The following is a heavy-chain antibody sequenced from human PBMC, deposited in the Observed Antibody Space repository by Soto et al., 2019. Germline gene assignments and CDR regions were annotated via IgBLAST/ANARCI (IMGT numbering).Heavy chain of an antibody. V-gene: IGHV3-30*18. D-gene: IGHD1-26*01. CDR3: EKDQDLAASRGID. CDR2: ISNDGSDK. Sequence: QVQLVESGGGVVQPGRSLRLSCAASGFTFNNYGIHWVRQAPGKGLEWVAAISNDGSDKYYGDSVKGRLAISRDNYRNTVYLQMNSLRTEDTGMYYCEKDQDLAASRGIDWGQGTMVTVSS. J-gene: IGHJ3*01. CDR1: GFTFNNYG.